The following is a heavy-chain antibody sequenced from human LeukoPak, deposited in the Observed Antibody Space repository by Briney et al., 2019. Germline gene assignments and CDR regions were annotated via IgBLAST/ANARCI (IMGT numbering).Heavy chain of an antibody. J-gene: IGHJ5*02. D-gene: IGHD6-13*01. Sequence: SETLSLTCTVSGGSISNSYWSWIRQPPGKGLEWIGCIYYSVSTNYNPSLKSRVSISVDTSKNQFSLKLRSVTAADTAMYYCARAYSSSWYYNWFDPWGQGTLVTVSS. CDR2: IYYSVST. CDR3: ARAYSSSWYYNWFDP. CDR1: GGSISNSY. V-gene: IGHV4-59*08.